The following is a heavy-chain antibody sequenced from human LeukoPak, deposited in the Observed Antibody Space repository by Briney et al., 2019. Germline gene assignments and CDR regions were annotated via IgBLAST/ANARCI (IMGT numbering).Heavy chain of an antibody. V-gene: IGHV3-21*01. D-gene: IGHD2-2*01. CDR2: ISSSSSYI. J-gene: IGHJ4*02. CDR1: GFTFSSYS. Sequence: GGSLRISFAASGFTFSSYSMNWVRQAPGKGLEWVSSISSSSSYIYYADSVKGRFTISRDNAKNSLYLQMNSLRAEDTAVYYCARASAADCSSTSCYVGDFDYWGQGTLVTVSS. CDR3: ARASAADCSSTSCYVGDFDY.